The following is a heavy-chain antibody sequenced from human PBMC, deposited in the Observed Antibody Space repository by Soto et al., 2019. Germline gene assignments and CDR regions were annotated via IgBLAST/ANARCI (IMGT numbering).Heavy chain of an antibody. CDR1: GGTFRRY. V-gene: IGHV1-69*01. CDR3: ATNTSGYFPD. J-gene: IGHJ4*02. Sequence: QVQLVQSGAEVKKPGSSMKVSCKASGGTFRRYISWVRQAPGQGLEWMGGIIDMYGTANYAQKFQGRVTITADEFTSTAYMGLSSLKPDDTGVYYCATNTSGYFPDWGQGTLVTVSS. CDR2: IIDMYGTA. D-gene: IGHD3-22*01.